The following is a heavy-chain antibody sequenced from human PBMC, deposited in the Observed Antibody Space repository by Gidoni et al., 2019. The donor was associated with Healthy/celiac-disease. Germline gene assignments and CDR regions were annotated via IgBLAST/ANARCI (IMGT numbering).Heavy chain of an antibody. J-gene: IGHJ4*02. CDR2: INAGNGNT. D-gene: IGHD2-15*01. CDR1: GYTFTSYA. V-gene: IGHV1-3*01. CDR3: ASSVGYCSGGSCYSGWFDY. Sequence: QVQLVQSGAEVKKPGASVKVSCKASGYTFTSYAMHWVRQAPGQRLEWMGGINAGNGNTKYSQKFQGRVTITRDTSASTAYMELSSLRSEDTAVYYCASSVGYCSGGSCYSGWFDYWGQGTLVTVSS.